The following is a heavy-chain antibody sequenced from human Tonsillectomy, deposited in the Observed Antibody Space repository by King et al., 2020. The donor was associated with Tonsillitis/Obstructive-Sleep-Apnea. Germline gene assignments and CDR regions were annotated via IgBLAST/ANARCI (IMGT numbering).Heavy chain of an antibody. V-gene: IGHV5-51*01. CDR3: ARHGDSWTPPDF. J-gene: IGHJ4*02. D-gene: IGHD5-12*01. CDR2: IYPGDSDT. CDR1: GYTFTSQW. Sequence: VQLVESGAEVKKPGESLKISCKGSGYTFTSQWIGWVRQMPGKGLEWMGMIYPGDSDTRYSPSFQGQVTISADESISTAYLRWSSLQASDTAMYYCARHGDSWTPPDFWGQGSLVTVSS.